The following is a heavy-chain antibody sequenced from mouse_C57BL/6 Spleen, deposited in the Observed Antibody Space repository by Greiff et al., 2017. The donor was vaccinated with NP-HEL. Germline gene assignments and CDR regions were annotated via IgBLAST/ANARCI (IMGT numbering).Heavy chain of an antibody. J-gene: IGHJ2*01. CDR1: GYTFTSYW. D-gene: IGHD3-1*01. Sequence: QVQLKQSGAELVKPGASVKMSCKASGYTFTSYWITWVKQRPGQGLEWIGDIYPGSGSTNYNGKFKGKATLTADKSSSTAYMQLSSLTSEDSAVYFCASGAFDYWGQGTTLTVSS. CDR2: IYPGSGST. V-gene: IGHV1-55*01. CDR3: ASGAFDY.